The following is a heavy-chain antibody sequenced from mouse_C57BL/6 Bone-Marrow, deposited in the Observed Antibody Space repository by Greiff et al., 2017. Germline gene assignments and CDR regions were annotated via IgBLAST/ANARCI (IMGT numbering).Heavy chain of an antibody. V-gene: IGHV1-7*01. Sequence: VQLQQSGAELAKPGASVKLSCKASGYTFTSYWMHWVKQRPGQGLEWIGYINPSSGYTKYNQKFKDKATLTADKSYSTAYMQLSSLTYEDSAVYYGARFDYYGSSYAYWGQGTLVTVSA. D-gene: IGHD1-1*01. CDR2: INPSSGYT. J-gene: IGHJ3*01. CDR1: GYTFTSYW. CDR3: ARFDYYGSSYAY.